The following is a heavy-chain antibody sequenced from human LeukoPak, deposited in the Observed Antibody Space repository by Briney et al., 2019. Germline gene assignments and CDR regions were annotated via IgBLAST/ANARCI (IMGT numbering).Heavy chain of an antibody. CDR3: ARAKWESSTTCYGA. V-gene: IGHV1-2*02. CDR1: GYTFTGYY. D-gene: IGHD2-2*01. Sequence: GASVKVSCKASGYTFTGYYIHWVRHAPGQGLEWMGWINPNSGDTNYAQKFQGRVTMTRDTSISTAYMELSSLKSDDTAVYYCARAKWESSTTCYGAWGQGTLVTVSS. CDR2: INPNSGDT. J-gene: IGHJ5*02.